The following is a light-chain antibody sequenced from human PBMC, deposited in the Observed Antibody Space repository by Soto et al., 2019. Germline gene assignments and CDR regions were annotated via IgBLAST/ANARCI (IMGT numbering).Light chain of an antibody. CDR3: QQSGSYPHT. J-gene: IGKJ1*01. Sequence: EIVLTQSPGTLSLSPGERATLSCRASQSVSSSYLAWYQQKPGQAPRLLIYGASRKATGITDRFSGSGSGTDFTLTISRLEPEDFAVYYCQQSGSYPHTFGQGTKVEIK. V-gene: IGKV3-20*01. CDR2: GAS. CDR1: QSVSSSY.